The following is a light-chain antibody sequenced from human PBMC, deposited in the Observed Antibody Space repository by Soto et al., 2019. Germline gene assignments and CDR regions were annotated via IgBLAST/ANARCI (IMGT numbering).Light chain of an antibody. V-gene: IGKV2-30*01. CDR2: KVS. J-gene: IGKJ1*01. CDR3: MQATHWPWT. Sequence: DVVMTQSPLSLPVTLGQPASISCRSSQSLVSSNGNTFLIWFQQRPGQSPRRLIYKVSNRDSAVPDGFAGSGAGTDFTLEISRVVAEDVGVYYCMQATHWPWTFGEGTKVEIK. CDR1: QSLVSSNGNTF.